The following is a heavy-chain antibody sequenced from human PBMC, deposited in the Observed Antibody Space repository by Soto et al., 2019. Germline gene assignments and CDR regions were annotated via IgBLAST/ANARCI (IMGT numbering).Heavy chain of an antibody. CDR1: GFTFSNYA. CDR3: AKNSDYSGFDY. V-gene: IGHV3-23*01. CDR2: ISNGGGST. D-gene: IGHD4-4*01. J-gene: IGHJ4*02. Sequence: PGGSLRLSCAASGFTFSNYALTWVRQAPGKGLEWVSSISNGGGSTYSADSVKGRFTISRDNSKNTLYLQMNSLRAEDTAVYYCAKNSDYSGFDYWGQGTLVTVS.